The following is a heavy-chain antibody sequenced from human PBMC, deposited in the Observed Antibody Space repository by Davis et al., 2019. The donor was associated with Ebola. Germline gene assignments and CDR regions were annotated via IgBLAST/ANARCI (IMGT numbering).Heavy chain of an antibody. CDR2: ISSSGSTI. V-gene: IGHV3-11*01. CDR3: AKDKGQSASGTDY. J-gene: IGHJ4*02. D-gene: IGHD1-26*01. Sequence: GGSLRLSCAASGFTFSDYYMSWIRQAPGKGLEWVSYISSSGSTIYYADSVKGRFTISRDNAKNSLYLQMNSLRADDTALYYCAKDKGQSASGTDYWGQGTLVTVSS. CDR1: GFTFSDYY.